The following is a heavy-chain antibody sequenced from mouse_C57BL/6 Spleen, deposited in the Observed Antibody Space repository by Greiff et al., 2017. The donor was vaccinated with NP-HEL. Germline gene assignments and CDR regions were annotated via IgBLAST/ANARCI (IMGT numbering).Heavy chain of an antibody. CDR1: GYTFTSYW. CDR2: INPSSGYT. CDR3: ARWTYDSSLDY. Sequence: QVQLQQSGAELAKPGASVKLSCKASGYTFTSYWMHWLKQRPGQGLEWIGYINPSSGYTKYNQKFKDKATLTADKSSSTASMQLSSLTYEDAAVYYCARWTYDSSLDYWGQGTTLTVSS. V-gene: IGHV1-7*01. D-gene: IGHD1-1*01. J-gene: IGHJ2*01.